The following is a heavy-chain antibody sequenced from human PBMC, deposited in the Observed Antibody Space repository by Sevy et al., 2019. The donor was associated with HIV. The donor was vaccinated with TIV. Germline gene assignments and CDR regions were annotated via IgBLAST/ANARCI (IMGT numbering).Heavy chain of an antibody. Sequence: SETLSLTCAVYGGSFSGYYWSWIRQPPGKGLEWIGEINHSGSTNYNPSLKIRVTISVDTSKNQFSLKLSSVTAADTAVYYCARDSRYHSTAAGTNYWGQGTLVTVSS. V-gene: IGHV4-34*01. J-gene: IGHJ4*02. D-gene: IGHD6-13*01. CDR2: INHSGST. CDR1: GGSFSGYY. CDR3: ARDSRYHSTAAGTNY.